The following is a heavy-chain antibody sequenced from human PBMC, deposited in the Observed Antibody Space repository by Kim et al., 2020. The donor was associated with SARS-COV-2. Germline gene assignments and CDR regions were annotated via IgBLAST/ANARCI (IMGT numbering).Heavy chain of an antibody. CDR1: GFTFDDYA. CDR3: AKATTVTNNWFDP. V-gene: IGHV3-9*01. CDR2: ISWNSGSI. Sequence: LSLTCAASGFTFDDYAMHWVRQAPGKGLEWVSGISWNSGSIGYADSVKGRFTISRDNAKNSLYLQMNSLRAEDTALYYCAKATTVTNNWFDPWGQGT. J-gene: IGHJ5*02. D-gene: IGHD4-17*01.